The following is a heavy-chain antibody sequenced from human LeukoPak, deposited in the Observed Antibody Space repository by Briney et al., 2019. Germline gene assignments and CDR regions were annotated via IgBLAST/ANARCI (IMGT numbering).Heavy chain of an antibody. V-gene: IGHV1-46*01. CDR1: GYTFTSYY. CDR3: ARGDNKLQMVTAITNDAFDI. J-gene: IGHJ3*02. CDR2: INPSGGST. D-gene: IGHD2-21*02. Sequence: ASVKVSCKASGYTFTSYYMHWVRQAPGQGLEWMGIINPSGGSTSYAQKFQGRVTMTRDTSTSTVYMELSSLRSEDTAVYYCARGDNKLQMVTAITNDAFDIWGQGTMVTVSS.